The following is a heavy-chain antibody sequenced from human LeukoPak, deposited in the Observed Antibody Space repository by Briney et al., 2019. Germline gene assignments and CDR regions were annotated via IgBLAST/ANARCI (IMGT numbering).Heavy chain of an antibody. CDR1: GFTFSSYG. CDR3: ARAVGPFDY. CDR2: IWYDGSNK. J-gene: IGHJ4*02. Sequence: GGSLRLSCAASGFTFSSYGMHWVRQAPGKGLEWVAVIWYDGSNKYYADSVKGRFTISRDNSDNMLYLQMNSLRGDDTGVYFCARAVGPFDYWGQGTLVTVSS. V-gene: IGHV3-33*01.